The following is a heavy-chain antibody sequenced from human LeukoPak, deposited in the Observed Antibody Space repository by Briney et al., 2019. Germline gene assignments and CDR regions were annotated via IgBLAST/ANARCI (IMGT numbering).Heavy chain of an antibody. D-gene: IGHD3-10*01. V-gene: IGHV3-11*01. CDR1: GDSINNDY. CDR2: ISSSGGAM. Sequence: LSLTCTVSGDSINNDYWSWIRQAPGKGLEWVSYISSSGGAMYYTDSVKGRFTISRDNAKNSLYLQMNSLRAEDTAVYYCARSPRGLDYWGQGTLVTVSS. J-gene: IGHJ4*02. CDR3: ARSPRGLDY.